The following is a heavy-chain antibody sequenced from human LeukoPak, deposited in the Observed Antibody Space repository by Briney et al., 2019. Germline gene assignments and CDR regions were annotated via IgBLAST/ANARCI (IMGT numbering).Heavy chain of an antibody. V-gene: IGHV3-23*01. CDR1: GVIFSSYA. Sequence: PGGSLRLSCAASGVIFSSYAMSWVRQAPGKGLEWVSAISGSGGSTYHADSVKGRFTISRDNSKNTLYLQMNSLRAEDTAVYYCAKVEDYYGSGSYAHWGQGTLVTVSS. D-gene: IGHD3-10*01. J-gene: IGHJ4*02. CDR2: ISGSGGST. CDR3: AKVEDYYGSGSYAH.